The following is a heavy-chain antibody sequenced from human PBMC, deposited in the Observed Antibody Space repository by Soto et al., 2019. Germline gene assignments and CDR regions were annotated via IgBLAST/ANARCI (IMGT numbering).Heavy chain of an antibody. CDR2: ISWNSDSI. CDR1: GFIFDDFA. CDR3: TKVGGLYDFWSGPLHFDL. V-gene: IGHV3-9*01. D-gene: IGHD3-3*01. J-gene: IGHJ4*02. Sequence: DAHLVESGGGFVQPGRSLRLSCAGSGFIFDDFAIHWVRQAPGKGLEWVSGISWNSDSIGYADSVKGRFTISRDNAKNSLYLEMNSLRVDDTALYYCTKVGGLYDFWSGPLHFDLWGQGTLVTVSS.